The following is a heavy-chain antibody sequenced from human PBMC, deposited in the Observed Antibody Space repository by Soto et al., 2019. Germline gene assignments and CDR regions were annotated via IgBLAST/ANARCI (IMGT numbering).Heavy chain of an antibody. V-gene: IGHV1-46*03. Sequence: GASVNVSCKASGYTFTSYYMHWVRQSPGQGLEWMGIINPSGGSTSYAQKFQGRVTMTRDTSTSTVYMELSSLRSEDTAVYYCASDYVQTQRYDYWGQGTLVIVSS. J-gene: IGHJ4*02. D-gene: IGHD1-1*01. CDR1: GYTFTSYY. CDR2: INPSGGST. CDR3: ASDYVQTQRYDY.